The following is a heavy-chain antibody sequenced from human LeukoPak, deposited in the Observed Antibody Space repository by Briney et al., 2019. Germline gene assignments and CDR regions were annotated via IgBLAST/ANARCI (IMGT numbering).Heavy chain of an antibody. J-gene: IGHJ4*02. CDR3: ATGGAPGGRFEY. CDR2: MKEDGSET. CDR1: GFTFSWST. V-gene: IGHV3-7*01. D-gene: IGHD3-16*01. Sequence: PGGSLRLSCVVSGFTFSWSTMTWVRQVPGKGPEGGAKMKEDGSETQYVDSAKGRFTISRDNAKNSLYLQMNSLRVEDTAVYYCATGGAPGGRFEYWGQGALVTVSS.